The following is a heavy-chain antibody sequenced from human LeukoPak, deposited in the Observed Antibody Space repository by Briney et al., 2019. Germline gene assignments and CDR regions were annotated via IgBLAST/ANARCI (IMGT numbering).Heavy chain of an antibody. CDR1: GGSFSGYY. J-gene: IGHJ5*02. CDR2: INHSGST. CDR3: ARGRSYDYVWGSYRRNWFDP. Sequence: NSSETLSLTCAVYGGSFSGYYWSWIRQPPGKGLEWIGEINHSGSTNYNPSLKSRVTISVDTSKNQFSLKLSSVTAADTAVYYCARGRSYDYVWGSYRRNWFDPWGQGTLVTVSS. V-gene: IGHV4-34*01. D-gene: IGHD3-16*02.